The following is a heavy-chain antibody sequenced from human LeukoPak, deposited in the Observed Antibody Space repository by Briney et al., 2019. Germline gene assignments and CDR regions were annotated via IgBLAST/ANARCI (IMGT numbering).Heavy chain of an antibody. CDR3: AREQGYYSVPGY. CDR1: GFTFSSYW. CDR2: IRSDGSST. J-gene: IGHJ4*02. D-gene: IGHD3-22*01. V-gene: IGHV3-74*01. Sequence: GGSLRLSCAASGFTFSSYWMHWVRQAPGKGPVWVARIRSDGSSTDYADSVKGRFTISRDNAKNTLYLQMNSPRAEDTAVYYCAREQGYYSVPGYWGQGTLVTVSS.